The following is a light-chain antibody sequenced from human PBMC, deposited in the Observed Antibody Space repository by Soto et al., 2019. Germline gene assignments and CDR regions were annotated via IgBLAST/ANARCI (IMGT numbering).Light chain of an antibody. Sequence: QSVLTQPRSVSGSPGQSVTISCTGSSSDVGGYNYVSWYQHHPGKAPKLMIYDVSKRPSGVPDRFSGSKSGNTASLTISGLQAEDEADYYCCSNAGSYTWVFGGGTKVTVL. CDR2: DVS. J-gene: IGLJ2*01. CDR3: CSNAGSYTWV. V-gene: IGLV2-11*01. CDR1: SSDVGGYNY.